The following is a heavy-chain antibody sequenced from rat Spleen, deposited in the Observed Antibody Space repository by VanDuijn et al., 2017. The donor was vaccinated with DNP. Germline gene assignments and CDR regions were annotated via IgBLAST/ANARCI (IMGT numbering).Heavy chain of an antibody. Sequence: EVQLVESGGGLAQPGRSLKLSCAASGFTFSDYNMAWVRQAPEKGLEWVATISYDGSTTFYRDSVKGRFTISRDNAKSTLYLQMDSLRSEDTATYYRVRRGHPTGLNWFVYWRHGTLVTVSS. CDR3: VRRGHPTGLNWFVY. D-gene: IGHD4-1*01. V-gene: IGHV5-7*01. CDR2: ISYDGSTT. J-gene: IGHJ3*01. CDR1: GFTFSDYN.